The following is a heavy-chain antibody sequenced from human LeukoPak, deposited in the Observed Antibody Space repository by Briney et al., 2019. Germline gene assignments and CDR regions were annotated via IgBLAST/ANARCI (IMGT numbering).Heavy chain of an antibody. CDR1: GYSFTSYW. J-gene: IGHJ4*02. CDR2: IYPGDSDT. Sequence: GESLKISCKGSGYSFTSYWIGWVRQMPGKGLEWMGIIYPGDSDTRYSPSFQGQVTISADRSISTAYLQWNSLKASDTAIYYCGRRYCSSSSCYAYFDYWGQGTLVTVSS. D-gene: IGHD2-2*01. CDR3: GRRYCSSSSCYAYFDY. V-gene: IGHV5-51*01.